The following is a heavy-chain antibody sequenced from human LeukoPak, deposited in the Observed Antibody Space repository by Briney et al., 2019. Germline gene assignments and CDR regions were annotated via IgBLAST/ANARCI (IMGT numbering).Heavy chain of an antibody. Sequence: ASVKVSCKAPGYTFTSYGVSWVRQAPGQGLEWMGWISAYNGNTIYAHKLQGRVTMTTDTSTSTAYMELRSLRSDDTAVYYCARTLVRGIGDAFEIWGQGTMVTVSS. D-gene: IGHD3-10*01. CDR1: GYTFTSYG. CDR2: ISAYNGNT. V-gene: IGHV1-18*01. CDR3: ARTLVRGIGDAFEI. J-gene: IGHJ3*02.